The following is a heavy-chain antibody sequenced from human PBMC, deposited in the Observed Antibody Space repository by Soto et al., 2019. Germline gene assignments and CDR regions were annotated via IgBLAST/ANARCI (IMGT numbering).Heavy chain of an antibody. CDR2: ISGSGSTT. D-gene: IGHD6-19*01. J-gene: IGHJ4*02. V-gene: IGHV3-23*01. Sequence: EVQLLESGGGLVQPGGSLRLSCSASGFIFSNYALYWVRQAPGKGLEWVSAISGSGSTTNYAEFVKGRFTISRDNSKNTLYLQMSSLRADDTAVYYCARSDSRDIAVTGPAYWGQGNLVTVSS. CDR1: GFIFSNYA. CDR3: ARSDSRDIAVTGPAY.